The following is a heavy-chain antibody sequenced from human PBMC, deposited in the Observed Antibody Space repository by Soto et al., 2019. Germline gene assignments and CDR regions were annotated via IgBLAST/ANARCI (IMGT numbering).Heavy chain of an antibody. V-gene: IGHV4-61*08. D-gene: IGHD6-19*01. Sequence: PSETLSLTCTVSDDSFRGAEYYWSWIRQPLGKGPEWIGYTYYNGDTKYNPALRSRVTMSEDTSMNQFSLRLSSVTAADTAVYFCARGPAYINGWRTFDLWGRGILVTVSS. CDR3: ARGPAYINGWRTFDL. J-gene: IGHJ4*02. CDR2: TYYNGDT. CDR1: DDSFRGAEYY.